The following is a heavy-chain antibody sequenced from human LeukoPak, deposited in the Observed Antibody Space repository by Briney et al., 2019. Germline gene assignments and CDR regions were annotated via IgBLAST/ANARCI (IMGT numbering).Heavy chain of an antibody. CDR3: ARGAYYDSSGYLSPRAFDI. CDR1: GFTFRSYA. J-gene: IGHJ3*02. D-gene: IGHD3-22*01. CDR2: ISGSGSST. V-gene: IGHV3-23*01. Sequence: GGSLRLSCAASGFTFRSYALSWVRQAPGKGLEWVSDISGSGSSTYYADSVKGRFSISRDNSKNTLFLQMNSLRAEDTAVYYCARGAYYDSSGYLSPRAFDIWGQGTMVTVSS.